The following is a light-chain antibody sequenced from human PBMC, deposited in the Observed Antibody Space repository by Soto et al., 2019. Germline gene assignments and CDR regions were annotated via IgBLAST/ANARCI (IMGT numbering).Light chain of an antibody. J-gene: IGKJ4*01. CDR1: QDISNY. V-gene: IGKV1-33*01. CDR2: GAS. Sequence: DIKMTQSPSSLSASVGRRVTSTCQASQDISNYLNWYQQKPGKAPKLLIYGASSMETGIPSRFRGSGSGTDFTFTISSLQPEDVATYFCQHYVNLPLTFGEGTKVDI. CDR3: QHYVNLPLT.